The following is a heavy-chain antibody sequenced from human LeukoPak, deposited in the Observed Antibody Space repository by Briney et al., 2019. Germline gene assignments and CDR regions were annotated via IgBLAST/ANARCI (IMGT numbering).Heavy chain of an antibody. CDR3: ARDPNYYDSSGYYYGEEYFQH. D-gene: IGHD3-22*01. J-gene: IGHJ1*01. CDR2: INPNSGGT. CDR1: GYTFTGYY. V-gene: IGHV1-2*06. Sequence: ASVKVSCKASGYTFTGYYMHWVRQAPGQGLEWMGRINPNSGGTNYAQKFQGRVTMTRDTSISTAYMEPSRLRSDDTAVYYCARDPNYYDSSGYYYGEEYFQHWGQGTLVTVSS.